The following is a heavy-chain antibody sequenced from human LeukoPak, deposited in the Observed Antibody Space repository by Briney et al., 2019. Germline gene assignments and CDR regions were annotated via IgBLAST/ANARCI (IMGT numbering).Heavy chain of an antibody. CDR3: ARWRDKFSTRVDPGAFDI. CDR2: IYTSGST. D-gene: IGHD2-2*01. CDR1: GGSISSYY. V-gene: IGHV4-4*07. Sequence: SSETLSLTCTVSGGSISSYYWSWIRQPAGKGLEWIGRIYTSGSTNYNPSLESRVTMSVDTSKNQFSLKLSSVTAADTAVYYCARWRDKFSTRVDPGAFDIWGQGTMVTVSS. J-gene: IGHJ3*02.